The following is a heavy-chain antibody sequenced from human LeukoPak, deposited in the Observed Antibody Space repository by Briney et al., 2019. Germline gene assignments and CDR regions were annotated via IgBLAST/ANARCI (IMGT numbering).Heavy chain of an antibody. V-gene: IGHV3-30-3*01. D-gene: IGHD3-10*01. CDR3: AREGYYGSGSPPSLYFDY. J-gene: IGHJ4*02. CDR1: GFTFRNYV. CDR2: TSSDLNVK. Sequence: GGSLRLSCAASGFTFRNYVIHWVRQAPGKGLEWVAATSSDLNVKLYADSVKGRFTISRDNSRSTLYLQMNSLRPEDTAIYYCAREGYYGSGSPPSLYFDYWGQGTLVAVSS.